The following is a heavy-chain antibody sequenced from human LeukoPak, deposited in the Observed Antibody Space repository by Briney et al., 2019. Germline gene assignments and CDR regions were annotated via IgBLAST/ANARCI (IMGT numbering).Heavy chain of an antibody. J-gene: IGHJ4*02. CDR3: ARRTSQISYGLDTLYYFDY. CDR1: GGSFSGYY. CDR2: INHSGST. V-gene: IGHV4-34*01. Sequence: SETLSLTCAVYGGSFSGYYWRSIRQPPGKGLEWIGEINHSGSTNYNPSLKSRVTISVDTSKNQFSLKLSSVTASDTAVYYCARRTSQISYGLDTLYYFDYWGQGTLVTVSS. D-gene: IGHD3-10*01.